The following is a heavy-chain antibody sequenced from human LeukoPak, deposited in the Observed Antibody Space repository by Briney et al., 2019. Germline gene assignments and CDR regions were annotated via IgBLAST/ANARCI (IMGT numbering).Heavy chain of an antibody. V-gene: IGHV3-30*18. CDR1: GFTFSSYG. CDR3: AKDRDVVVVPAASFFDY. J-gene: IGHJ4*02. D-gene: IGHD2-2*01. CDR2: ISYDGSNK. Sequence: HPGETLRLSCAASGFTFSSYGRHWVRQAPGKGLEWVAVISYDGSNKYYADSVKGRFTISRDNSKNTLYLQMNSLRAEDTAVYYCAKDRDVVVVPAASFFDYWGQGTLVTVSS.